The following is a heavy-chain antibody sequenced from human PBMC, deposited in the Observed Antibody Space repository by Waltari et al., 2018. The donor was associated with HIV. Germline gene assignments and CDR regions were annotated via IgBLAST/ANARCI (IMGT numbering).Heavy chain of an antibody. V-gene: IGHV3-66*02. Sequence: EVQLVESGGGLVQPGGSLRLSCAASGFTVSSNYMSWVRQAPGKGLEWVSVIYSGGSTYYADSVKGRFTISRDNSKNTLYLQMNSLRAEDTAVYYCASNYDSSGYFFFDYWGQGTLVTVSS. CDR2: IYSGGST. J-gene: IGHJ4*02. D-gene: IGHD3-22*01. CDR1: GFTVSSNY. CDR3: ASNYDSSGYFFFDY.